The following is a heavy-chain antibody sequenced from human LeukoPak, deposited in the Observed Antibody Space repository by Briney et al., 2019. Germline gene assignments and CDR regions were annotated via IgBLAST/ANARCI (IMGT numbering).Heavy chain of an antibody. D-gene: IGHD5-24*01. CDR1: GFTFSSYE. Sequence: GGSLRLSCAASGFTFSSYEMNWVRQAPGKGLEWVSYISSSGSTIYYADSVKGRFTISRDNAKNSLYLQMNSLRAEDTAVYYCARDFSIGHKHGYRRYYYYMDVWGKGTTVTVSS. J-gene: IGHJ6*03. CDR3: ARDFSIGHKHGYRRYYYYMDV. CDR2: ISSSGSTI. V-gene: IGHV3-48*03.